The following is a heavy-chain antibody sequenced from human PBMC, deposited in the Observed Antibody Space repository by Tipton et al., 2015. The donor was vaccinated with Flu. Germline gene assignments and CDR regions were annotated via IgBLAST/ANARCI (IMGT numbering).Heavy chain of an antibody. CDR1: GGSISSSSYY. J-gene: IGHJ4*02. Sequence: LRLSCTVSGGSISSSSYYWGWIRQPPGKGLEWIGSIYYSGSAYYNPSLKSRVTISADTSKNQFSLKLSSVTAADTAVYYCARGRGYYYDFDYWGQGTLVTVSS. CDR2: IYYSGSA. V-gene: IGHV4-39*01. CDR3: ARGRGYYYDFDY. D-gene: IGHD3-22*01.